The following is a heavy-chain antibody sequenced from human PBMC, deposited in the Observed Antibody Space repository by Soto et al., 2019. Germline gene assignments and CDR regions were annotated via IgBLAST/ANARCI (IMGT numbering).Heavy chain of an antibody. CDR1: GGSISSYY. V-gene: IGHV4-59*01. J-gene: IGHJ4*02. D-gene: IGHD4-17*01. CDR3: ARVYPYGDYVAYFDY. CDR2: IYYSGST. Sequence: PSETLSLTCTVSGGSISSYYWSWIRQPPGKGLEWIGYIYYSGSTNYNPSLKSRVTISVDTSKNQFSLKLSSVTAADTAVYYCARVYPYGDYVAYFDYWSQGTLVTVSS.